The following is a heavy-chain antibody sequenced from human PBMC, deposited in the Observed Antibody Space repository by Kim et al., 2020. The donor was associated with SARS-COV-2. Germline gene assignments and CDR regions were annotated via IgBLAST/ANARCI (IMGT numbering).Heavy chain of an antibody. CDR1: GFTFSSYS. CDR2: ISGSGGDT. D-gene: IGHD3-22*01. J-gene: IGHJ4*02. V-gene: IGHV3-23*01. Sequence: GGSLRLSCAASGFTFSSYSMSWVRQAPGKGLEWVSGISGSGGDTYNADSVKGRFTISRDNSKNTLYLQMNSLRAEDTAVYYCAKAVSYYFDDSGSYYFHYWGPGTLVTASS. CDR3: AKAVSYYFDDSGSYYFHY.